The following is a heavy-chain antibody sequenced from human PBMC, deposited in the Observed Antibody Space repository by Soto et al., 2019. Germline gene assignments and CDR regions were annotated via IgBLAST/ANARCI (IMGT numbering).Heavy chain of an antibody. D-gene: IGHD6-19*01. J-gene: IGHJ5*02. V-gene: IGHV3-13*01. CDR2: IGTAGDT. CDR1: GFTFSSYD. CDR3: ARSKAVAGHINWFDP. Sequence: GGSLRLSCAASGFTFSSYDMHWVRQAPGKGLEWVSAIGTAGDTYYPGSVKGRFTISRENAKNSLYLQMNSLRAEDTAVYYCARSKAVAGHINWFDPWGQGTLVTVSS.